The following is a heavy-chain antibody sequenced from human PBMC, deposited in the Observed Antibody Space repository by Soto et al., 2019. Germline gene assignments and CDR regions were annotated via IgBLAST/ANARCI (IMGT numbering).Heavy chain of an antibody. J-gene: IGHJ5*02. CDR3: ARQYYYDSSGYYWFDP. Sequence: ASVKVSCKASGYTFTSYDINWVRQVTGQGLEWMGWMNPNSGNTGYAQKFQGRVTMTRNTSISTAYMELSSLRSEDTAVYYCARQYYYDSSGYYWFDPWGQGTLVTVSS. CDR2: MNPNSGNT. CDR1: GYTFTSYD. D-gene: IGHD3-22*01. V-gene: IGHV1-8*01.